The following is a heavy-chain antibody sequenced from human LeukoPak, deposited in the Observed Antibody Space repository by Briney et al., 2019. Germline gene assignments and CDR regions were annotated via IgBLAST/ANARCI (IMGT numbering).Heavy chain of an antibody. CDR3: AKDIAYDSSGEFDY. D-gene: IGHD3-22*01. J-gene: IGHJ4*02. CDR1: GFTFDDYA. V-gene: IGHV3-43D*04. CDR2: ISWDGGST. Sequence: PGGSLRLSCAASGFTFDDYAMHWVRHAPGKGLEWVSLISWDGGSTYYADSVKGRFTISRDNSKTSLYLQMNSLRAEDTALYYCAKDIAYDSSGEFDYWGQGTLVTVSS.